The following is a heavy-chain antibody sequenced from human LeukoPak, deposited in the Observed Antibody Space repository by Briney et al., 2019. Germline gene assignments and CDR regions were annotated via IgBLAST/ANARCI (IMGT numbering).Heavy chain of an antibody. J-gene: IGHJ4*02. CDR2: MNPKSGDT. CDR1: GYSFTNYD. D-gene: IGHD6-19*01. CDR3: ARGYSSDPFDY. V-gene: IGHV1-8*03. Sequence: ASVKVSCKASGYSFTNYDTNWVRQATGQGLEWMGWMNPKSGDTGYSQKFQGRVFITRDTSINTAYMELSSLGSDDTAVYYCARGYSSDPFDYWGQGTLVTVSS.